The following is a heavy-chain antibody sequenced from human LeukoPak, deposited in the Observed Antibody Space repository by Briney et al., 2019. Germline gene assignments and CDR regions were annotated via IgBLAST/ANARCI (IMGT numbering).Heavy chain of an antibody. V-gene: IGHV3-7*01. CDR1: GFTFSSYW. J-gene: IGHJ6*03. CDR3: ARDRPVITIFGVVTLGRGYYYYMDV. CDR2: IKQDGSEK. Sequence: GGSLRLSCAASGFTFSSYWMSWVRQAPGKGLEWVANIKQDGSEKYYVDSVKGRFTISRDNAKNSLYLQMNSLRAEDTAVYYCARDRPVITIFGVVTLGRGYYYYMDVWGKGTTVTASS. D-gene: IGHD3-3*01.